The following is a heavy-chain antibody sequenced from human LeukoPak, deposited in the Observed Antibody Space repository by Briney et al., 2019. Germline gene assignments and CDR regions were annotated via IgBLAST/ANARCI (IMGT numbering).Heavy chain of an antibody. CDR3: AGEGATWNEFGYFDY. CDR2: INWNGGST. CDR1: GFTFDDYG. J-gene: IGHJ4*02. Sequence: GGSLRLSCAASGFTFDDYGMSWVRQAPGKGLEWVSGINWNGGSTGYADSVKGRFTISRDNAKNSLYLQMNSLRAEDTAVYYCAGEGATWNEFGYFDYWGQGTLVTVSS. V-gene: IGHV3-20*04. D-gene: IGHD1-1*01.